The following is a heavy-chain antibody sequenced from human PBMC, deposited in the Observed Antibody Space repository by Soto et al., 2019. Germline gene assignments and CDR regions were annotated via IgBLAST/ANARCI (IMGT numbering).Heavy chain of an antibody. J-gene: IGHJ5*02. V-gene: IGHV4-4*02. Sequence: YVNSVDPGGSLISRNWWTWVRQPPGKGLEWIGEIYHSGSTNYNLSLKSRVTISVDKSKKQFSLKLESVTAADTAVYYCARRHCSSTSCSGKYAWFDPWGQGTLVTVS. CDR3: ARRHCSSTSCSGKYAWFDP. D-gene: IGHD2-2*01. CDR1: GGSLISRNW. CDR2: IYHSGST.